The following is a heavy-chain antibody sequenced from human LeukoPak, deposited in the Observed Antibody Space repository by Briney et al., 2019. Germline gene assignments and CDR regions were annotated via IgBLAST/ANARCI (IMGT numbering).Heavy chain of an antibody. J-gene: IGHJ6*02. CDR2: ISGSGGST. Sequence: GGSLRLSCAATGFTSVNYAMSWVRQAPGKGLEWVSAISGSGGSTYYADSVKGRFTISRDNAKNSLYLQMSNLRAEDTAVYFCARGGGLDVWGQGATVTVSS. CDR1: GFTSVNYA. D-gene: IGHD3-16*01. CDR3: ARGGGLDV. V-gene: IGHV3-23*01.